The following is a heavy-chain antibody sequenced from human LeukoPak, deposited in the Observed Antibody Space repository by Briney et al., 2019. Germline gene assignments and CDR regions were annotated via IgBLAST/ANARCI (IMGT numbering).Heavy chain of an antibody. Sequence: GGSLRLSCVASGSTFSGHGMHWVRQAPGKGLEWVALIWYDGSKRYYADSVKGRFTISRDDSKNTLYLQMNNLGAEDTAVYYCAREDSSVWNANYWGLGTLVTVSS. CDR1: GSTFSGHG. V-gene: IGHV3-33*01. CDR3: AREDSSVWNANY. J-gene: IGHJ4*02. CDR2: IWYDGSKR. D-gene: IGHD6-19*01.